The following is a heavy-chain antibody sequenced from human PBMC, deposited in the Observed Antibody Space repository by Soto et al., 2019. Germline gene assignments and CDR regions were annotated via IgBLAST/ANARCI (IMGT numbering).Heavy chain of an antibody. CDR2: VYWDDSK. Sequence: QITLNESGPTLVKPTQTLTLTCTFSGFSLSTRDVGVGWIRQPPGEALEWLGVVYWDDSKTYSPSLESRLTITKDTSKNQVVLRMTKMDPVETATYSCAHCRGGVASFWGQGTLVTVSS. D-gene: IGHD2-2*01. CDR3: AHCRGGVASF. V-gene: IGHV2-5*02. J-gene: IGHJ4*02. CDR1: GFSLSTRDVG.